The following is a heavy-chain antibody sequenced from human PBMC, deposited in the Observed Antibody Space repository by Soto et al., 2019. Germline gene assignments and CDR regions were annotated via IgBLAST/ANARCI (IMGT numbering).Heavy chain of an antibody. J-gene: IGHJ3*02. CDR2: ISYDGSNK. Sequence: QVQLVESGGGVVQPGRSLRLSCAASGFTFSSYAMHWVRQAPGKGLEWVAVISYDGSNKYYADSVKGRFTISRDNSKNTLYLQMNSLRAEDTAVYYCARDQSSSWYDAPLYAFVIWGQGTMVTVSS. V-gene: IGHV3-30-3*01. CDR3: ARDQSSSWYDAPLYAFVI. D-gene: IGHD6-13*01. CDR1: GFTFSSYA.